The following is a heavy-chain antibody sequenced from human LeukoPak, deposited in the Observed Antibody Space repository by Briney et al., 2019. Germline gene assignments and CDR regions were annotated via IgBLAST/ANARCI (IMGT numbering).Heavy chain of an antibody. CDR2: INHSGST. CDR3: ARIYCSSTSCYAPP. V-gene: IGHV4-34*01. D-gene: IGHD2-2*01. Sequence: PSETLSLTCAVYGGSFSGYYWSWIRQPPGKGLEWIGEINHSGSTNYNPSLKSRVTISVDTSKNQFSLKLSSVTAADTAVYYCARIYCSSTSCYAPPWGQGTLVTVSS. J-gene: IGHJ5*02. CDR1: GGSFSGYY.